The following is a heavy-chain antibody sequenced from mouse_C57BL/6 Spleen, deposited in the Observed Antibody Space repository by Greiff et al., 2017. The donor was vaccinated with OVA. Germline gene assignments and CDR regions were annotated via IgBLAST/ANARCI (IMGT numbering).Heavy chain of an antibody. CDR2: INPNNGGT. D-gene: IGHD2-1*01. J-gene: IGHJ3*01. V-gene: IGHV1-26*01. CDR3: ARVYTWFAY. CDR1: GYTFTDYY. Sequence: EVQLQQSGPELVKPGASVKISCKASGYTFTDYYMNWVKQSHGKSLEWIGDINPNNGGTSYNQKFKGKATLTVDKSSSTAYMELRSLTSEGSAVYYCARVYTWFAYWGQGTLVTVSA.